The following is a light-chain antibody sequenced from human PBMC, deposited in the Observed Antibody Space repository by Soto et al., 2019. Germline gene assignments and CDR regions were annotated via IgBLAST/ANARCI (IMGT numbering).Light chain of an antibody. Sequence: DIVMTQSPDSLAVSLGERATINCKSSQSVLYSSNNRNYLAWYQQKPGQPPKLLIYWASTRESGVPDRFSGSGSETDFTLTISSLQAEDVAVYYCQQYDTIPLTFGGGTKVDI. J-gene: IGKJ4*01. CDR1: QSVLYSSNNRNY. CDR2: WAS. CDR3: QQYDTIPLT. V-gene: IGKV4-1*01.